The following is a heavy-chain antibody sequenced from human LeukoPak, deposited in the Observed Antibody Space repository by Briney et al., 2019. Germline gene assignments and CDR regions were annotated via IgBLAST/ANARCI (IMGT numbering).Heavy chain of an antibody. V-gene: IGHV4-59*01. Sequence: ASETLSLTCTVSGGSISSYYWSWIRQPPGKGLEWIGYIYYTGSTNYNPSLKSRVTISVDTSKNQFSLKLSSVTAADTAIYYCARGGYYGSGNDFRFDPWGQGTLVTVSS. J-gene: IGHJ5*02. CDR3: ARGGYYGSGNDFRFDP. D-gene: IGHD3-10*01. CDR1: GGSISSYY. CDR2: IYYTGST.